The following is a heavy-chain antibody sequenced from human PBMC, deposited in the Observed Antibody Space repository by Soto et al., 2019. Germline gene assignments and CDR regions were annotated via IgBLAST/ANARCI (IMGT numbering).Heavy chain of an antibody. D-gene: IGHD3-22*01. CDR3: ARYYYYDSSGYYPFDY. Sequence: ASVKVSCKASGYTFTSYCISWVRQAPGQGLEWMGWISAYNGNTNYAQKLQGRVTMTTDTSTSTAYMELRSLRSDDTAVYYCARYYYYDSSGYYPFDYWGQGTLVTVSS. CDR2: ISAYNGNT. CDR1: GYTFTSYC. J-gene: IGHJ4*02. V-gene: IGHV1-18*01.